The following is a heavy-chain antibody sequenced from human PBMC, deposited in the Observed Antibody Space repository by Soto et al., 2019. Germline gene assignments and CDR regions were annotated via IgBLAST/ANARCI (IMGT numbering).Heavy chain of an antibody. J-gene: IGHJ3*02. V-gene: IGHV5-51*01. CDR3: ARHKNTAWDVLDT. Sequence: GESLKISCKGSGYSSTSYWIGWVRQMPVKGLEWMGIIYPGDSDTRYSPSFQGQVTISADKIISTAYLQWSSLKASDTAMYYCARHKNTAWDVLDTWGQGTMVTVSS. CDR2: IYPGDSDT. D-gene: IGHD4-17*01. CDR1: GYSSTSYW.